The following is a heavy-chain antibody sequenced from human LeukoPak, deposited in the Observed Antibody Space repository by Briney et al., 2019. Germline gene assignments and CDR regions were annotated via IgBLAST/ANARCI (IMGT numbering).Heavy chain of an antibody. D-gene: IGHD4-17*01. V-gene: IGHV3-7*04. CDR2: IKQDGSEK. CDR1: GFTFSSYW. J-gene: IGHJ3*02. CDR3: ARGDYGDYTDDAFDI. Sequence: PGGSLRLSCAASGFTFSSYWMSWVRQAPGKGLEWVANIKQDGSEKYYVDSVKGRFTISRDNAKNSLYLQMNSLRAEDTAVYYCARGDYGDYTDDAFDIWAKGQWSPSLQ.